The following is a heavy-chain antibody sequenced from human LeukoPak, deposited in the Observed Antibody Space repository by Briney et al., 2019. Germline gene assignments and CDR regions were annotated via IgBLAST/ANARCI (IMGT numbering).Heavy chain of an antibody. CDR2: IIPIFGTA. V-gene: IGHV1-69*06. CDR1: GGTFSSYA. D-gene: IGHD4-17*01. J-gene: IGHJ3*02. CDR3: AREPTATTWGLVDAFDI. Sequence: SVKVSCKASGGTFSSYAISWVRQAPGQGLEWMGGIIPIFGTANYAQKFQGRVTITADKSTSTAYMELSSLRSEDTAVYYCAREPTATTWGLVDAFDIWGQGTMVTVSS.